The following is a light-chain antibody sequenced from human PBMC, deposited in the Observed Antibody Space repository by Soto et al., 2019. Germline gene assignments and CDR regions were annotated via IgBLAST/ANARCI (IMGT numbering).Light chain of an antibody. CDR3: AAWDDSLNGIV. Sequence: QSVLTQPPSASGTPGQRVTISCSGSTSNIVSNYVNWYQQLPGTAPQLLIYSNNQRPSGVPARFSGSKSGTSASLAISGLQSEDEAEYFCAAWDDSLNGIVFGTGTKLTVL. V-gene: IGLV1-44*01. J-gene: IGLJ1*01. CDR1: TSNIVSNY. CDR2: SNN.